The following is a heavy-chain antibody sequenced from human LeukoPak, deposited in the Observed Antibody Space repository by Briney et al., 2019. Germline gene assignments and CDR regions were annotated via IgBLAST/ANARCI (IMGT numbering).Heavy chain of an antibody. J-gene: IGHJ5*02. CDR2: IFYSGST. Sequence: SETLSLTCTVSGGSISSYYWSWIRQPPGKGLEWIGYIFYSGSTNYNPSLKSRVTISVDTSKNQFSLKLSSVTAADTAVYYCARVAGSGSPSARWFDPWGQGTLVTVSS. CDR3: ARVAGSGSPSARWFDP. CDR1: GGSISSYY. V-gene: IGHV4-59*01. D-gene: IGHD3-10*01.